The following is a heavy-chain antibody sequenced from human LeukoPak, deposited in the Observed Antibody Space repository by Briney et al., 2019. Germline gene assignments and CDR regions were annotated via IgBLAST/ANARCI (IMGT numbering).Heavy chain of an antibody. V-gene: IGHV4-61*02. D-gene: IGHD3-16*01. Sequence: SETLSLTCTVSGGSISSGSYYWSWLRQPAGTGLEWIGRIYTSGSTNYNPSLKSRVTISVDTSKNQFSLKLSSVTAADTAVYYCARRRIRMGRGYHAFDIWGQGTMVTVSS. CDR1: GGSISSGSYY. CDR2: IYTSGST. CDR3: ARRRIRMGRGYHAFDI. J-gene: IGHJ3*02.